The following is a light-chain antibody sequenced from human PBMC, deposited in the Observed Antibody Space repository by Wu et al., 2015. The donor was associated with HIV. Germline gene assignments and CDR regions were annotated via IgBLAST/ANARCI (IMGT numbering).Light chain of an antibody. J-gene: IGKJ5*01. CDR2: DAS. CDR1: QDIFTY. V-gene: IGKV1-13*02. Sequence: IGDRVNITXRASQDIFTYLAWYQQTPGKAPRVLIYDASTLQSGVSSRFSGSGSGAHFTLTISGLQREDFAIYYCQQLNSFPLTFGQGSRLEI. CDR3: QQLNSFPLT.